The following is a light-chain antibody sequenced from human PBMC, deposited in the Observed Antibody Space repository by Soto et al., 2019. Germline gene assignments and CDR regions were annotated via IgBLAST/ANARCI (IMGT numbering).Light chain of an antibody. CDR1: QSVKTSH. J-gene: IGKJ3*01. CDR3: QQYITSPFN. V-gene: IGKV3-20*01. CDR2: GTS. Sequence: EIVLTQSPGILSLSPGERATLSCRASQSVKTSHLGWFQRKVGQPPRLLIYGTSTRATGIPDRFIGSGSGTDFTLTITRLEPEDFAVYYCQQYITSPFNFGPGTKVDIK.